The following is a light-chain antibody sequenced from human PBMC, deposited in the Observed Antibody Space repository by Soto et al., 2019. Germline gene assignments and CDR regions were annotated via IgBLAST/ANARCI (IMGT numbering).Light chain of an antibody. CDR1: QSVSSNY. Sequence: EIVLTQSPGTLSLSPGERATLSCRASQSVSSNYLAWYQQKPGQAPRLLIYGASSRATGIPYRFSGSGSGTDFTLTISRLEPEDVAVYYCQQYGSSPLTFGGGTKVEIK. CDR3: QQYGSSPLT. V-gene: IGKV3-20*01. J-gene: IGKJ4*01. CDR2: GAS.